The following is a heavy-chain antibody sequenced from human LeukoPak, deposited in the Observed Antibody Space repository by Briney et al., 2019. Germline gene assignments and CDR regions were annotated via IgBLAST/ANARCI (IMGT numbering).Heavy chain of an antibody. CDR1: GGSISSNSYY. D-gene: IGHD3-9*01. CDR2: IYYSGST. Sequence: PSETLSLTCTVSGGSISSNSYYWGWIRQPPGKGLEWIGYIYYSGSTKYNPSLKSRVTISVDTSKKQFSLKLSSVTAADTAVYYCARSKDILTGYCFDYWGQGTLVTVSS. J-gene: IGHJ4*02. V-gene: IGHV4-61*05. CDR3: ARSKDILTGYCFDY.